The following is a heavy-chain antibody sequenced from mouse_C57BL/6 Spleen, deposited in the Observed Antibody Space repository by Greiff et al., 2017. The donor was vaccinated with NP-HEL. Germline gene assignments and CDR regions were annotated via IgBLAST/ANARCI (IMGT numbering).Heavy chain of an antibody. CDR2: FNPNNGGT. Sequence: EVKLQESGPELVKPGASVKIPCKASGYTFTDSNLDWVKKSHGKSLEWIGDFNPNNGGTIYNQKFKGKATLTVDTSSSTAYMELRSLTSEDTAVYYCARSLTTVVATKAMDYWGQGTSVTVSS. J-gene: IGHJ4*01. D-gene: IGHD1-1*01. CDR3: ARSLTTVVATKAMDY. CDR1: GYTFTDSN. V-gene: IGHV1-18*01.